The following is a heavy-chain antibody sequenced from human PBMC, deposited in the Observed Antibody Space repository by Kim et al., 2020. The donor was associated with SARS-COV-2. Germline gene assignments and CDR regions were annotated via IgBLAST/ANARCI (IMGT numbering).Heavy chain of an antibody. Sequence: STPSLKSGVTISVDTAKNQFSLKLSSVTAAGTAVYYCAREVAVAGTGFDYWGQGTLVTVSS. CDR3: AREVAVAGTGFDY. J-gene: IGHJ4*02. V-gene: IGHV4-39*07. D-gene: IGHD6-19*01.